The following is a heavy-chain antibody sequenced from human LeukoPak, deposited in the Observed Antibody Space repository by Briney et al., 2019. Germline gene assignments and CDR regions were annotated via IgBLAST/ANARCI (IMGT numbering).Heavy chain of an antibody. CDR3: ARDQGRYSSSWYLDY. CDR2: ISSNGGST. V-gene: IGHV3-64*01. J-gene: IGHJ4*02. D-gene: IGHD6-13*01. Sequence: GGSLRLSCAASGFTFSSYAMHWVRQAPGKGLEYVSAISSNGGSTYYANSVKGRFTISRDNSKNTLYLQMGSLSAEDMAVHYCARDQGRYSSSWYLDYWGQGTLVTVSS. CDR1: GFTFSSYA.